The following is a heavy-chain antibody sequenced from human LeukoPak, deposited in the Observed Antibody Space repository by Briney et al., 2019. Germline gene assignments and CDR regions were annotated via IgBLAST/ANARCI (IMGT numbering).Heavy chain of an antibody. CDR3: ARDPYGSASYYYFDS. CDR1: GGSICSYY. D-gene: IGHD3-10*01. Sequence: SETLSLTCSVSGGSICSYYWSWIRQPAGKGLEWIGRIYSSGSTNYNPSLKSRVTMSVDTSKNQFSLKVNSVTAADTAVYYCARDPYGSASYYYFDSWGQGTLVTVSS. J-gene: IGHJ4*02. V-gene: IGHV4-4*07. CDR2: IYSSGST.